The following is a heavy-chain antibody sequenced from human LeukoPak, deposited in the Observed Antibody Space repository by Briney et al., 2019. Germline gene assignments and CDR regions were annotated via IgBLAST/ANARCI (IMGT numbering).Heavy chain of an antibody. CDR1: GFTFISYA. Sequence: GGSLRLSCAASGFTFISYAMSWVRQAPGKGLEWVSAISGSGGTTYYADSVKGRFIISRDNSKNTLYLQMNSLRAEDTAVYYCAKDRGYTSGSYFFDYWGQGTLVTVSS. V-gene: IGHV3-23*01. D-gene: IGHD6-19*01. J-gene: IGHJ4*02. CDR3: AKDRGYTSGSYFFDY. CDR2: ISGSGGTT.